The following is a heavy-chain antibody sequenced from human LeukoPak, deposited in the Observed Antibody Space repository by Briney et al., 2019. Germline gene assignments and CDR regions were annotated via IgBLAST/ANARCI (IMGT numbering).Heavy chain of an antibody. CDR3: ARVFDYYDSSGYLDAFDI. D-gene: IGHD3-22*01. Sequence: ASVKVSCKASGYTFINYAMNWVRQAPGQGLEWMGWINTNTGNPTYAQGFTGRLVFSLDTSVSTAYLQISSLKAEDTAVYYCARVFDYYDSSGYLDAFDIWGQGTMVTVSS. CDR2: INTNTGNP. V-gene: IGHV7-4-1*02. J-gene: IGHJ3*02. CDR1: GYTFINYA.